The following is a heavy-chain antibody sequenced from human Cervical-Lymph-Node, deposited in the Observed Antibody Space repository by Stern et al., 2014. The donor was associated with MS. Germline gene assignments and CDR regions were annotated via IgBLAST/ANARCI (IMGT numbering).Heavy chain of an antibody. V-gene: IGHV3-33*01. Sequence: VQLVESGGGVVQPGRSLRLSCAASGFTFSSYGMHWVRQAPGKGLEWVAVIWYDGSNKYYAESVKGRFTISRDNSKNTLYLQMNSLRAEDTAVYYCARGDTVTTLYGMDVWGQGTTVTVSS. CDR3: ARGDTVTTLYGMDV. D-gene: IGHD4-17*01. CDR1: GFTFSSYG. J-gene: IGHJ6*02. CDR2: IWYDGSNK.